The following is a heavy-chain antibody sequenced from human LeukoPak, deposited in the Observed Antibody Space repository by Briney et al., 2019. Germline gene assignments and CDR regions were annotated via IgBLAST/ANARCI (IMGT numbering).Heavy chain of an antibody. Sequence: PGGSLRLSCASSGGTTDDYGMSWVRQAPGKGLEWVSGINWVGTNTYYAESVKGRFTISRDSAEKSLYLQMNSLRDDDTAFYYCVKDLRSNWYSFDYWGQGTLVTVSS. V-gene: IGHV3-20*04. CDR1: GGTTDDYG. CDR2: INWVGTNT. J-gene: IGHJ4*02. D-gene: IGHD6-13*01. CDR3: VKDLRSNWYSFDY.